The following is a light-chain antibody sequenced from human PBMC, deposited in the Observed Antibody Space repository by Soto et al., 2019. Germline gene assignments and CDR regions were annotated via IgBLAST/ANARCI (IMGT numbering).Light chain of an antibody. CDR1: QSFRGL. V-gene: IGKV3-11*01. Sequence: EFVLTQSPGTLSLSPRERATLSCRASQSFRGLLAWYRQKPGQAPRLLIYDAYNRATGIPPRFSGSGSGTDFTLTISSLEPEDSAVYYCQQRHMWPITFGQGTRLEIK. CDR2: DAY. CDR3: QQRHMWPIT. J-gene: IGKJ5*01.